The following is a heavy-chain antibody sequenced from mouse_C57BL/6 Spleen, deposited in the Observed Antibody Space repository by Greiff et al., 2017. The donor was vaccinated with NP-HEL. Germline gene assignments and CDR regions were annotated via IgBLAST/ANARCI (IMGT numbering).Heavy chain of an antibody. V-gene: IGHV1-42*01. J-gene: IGHJ1*03. Sequence: EVQLQQSGPELVKPGASVKISCKASGYSFTGYYMNWVKQSPEKSLEWIGEINPSTGGTTYNQKFKAKATLTVDKSSSTAYMKLKSLTSDDSAVYYCARSGDDGYYYPLSCDVWGTGTTVTVSS. CDR1: GYSFTGYY. D-gene: IGHD2-3*01. CDR3: ARSGDDGYYYPLSCDV. CDR2: INPSTGGT.